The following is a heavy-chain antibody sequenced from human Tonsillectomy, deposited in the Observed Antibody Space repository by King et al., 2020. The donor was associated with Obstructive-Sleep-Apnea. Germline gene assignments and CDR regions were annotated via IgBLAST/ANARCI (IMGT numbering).Heavy chain of an antibody. CDR3: ARFGGYDDSSKLWIYYYYGMDV. Sequence: VQLVESGGGVVQPGRSLRLSCAASGFTFSSYAMHWVRQAPGKGLEWVAVISYDGSNKYYADSVKGRFTISRDNSKNTLYLQMNSLRAEDTAVYYCARFGGYDDSSKLWIYYYYGMDVWGQGTTVTVSS. CDR1: GFTFSSYA. V-gene: IGHV3-30-3*01. J-gene: IGHJ6*02. D-gene: IGHD5-12*01. CDR2: ISYDGSNK.